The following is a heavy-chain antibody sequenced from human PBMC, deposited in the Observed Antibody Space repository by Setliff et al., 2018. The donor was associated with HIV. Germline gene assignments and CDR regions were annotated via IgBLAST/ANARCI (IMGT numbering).Heavy chain of an antibody. CDR1: GDSITTNNFF. V-gene: IGHV4-39*02. CDR3: ARLIHYVVVAGIGDFYF. CDR2: IYSDRNT. D-gene: IGHD6-19*01. Sequence: SETLSLTCAVSGDSITTNNFFWGWIRQPPGKGLEWHANIYSDRNTYYNPSLTSRVTISLDKSKNNFSLKLSSVTDGDTDVYYCARLIHYVVVAGIGDFYFLGQGTPVPVSS. J-gene: IGHJ4*02.